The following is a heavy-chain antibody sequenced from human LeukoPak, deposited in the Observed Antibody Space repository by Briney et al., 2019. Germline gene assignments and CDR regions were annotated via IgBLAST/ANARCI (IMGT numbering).Heavy chain of an antibody. Sequence: GGSLRLSCAASGFTFSSYAMHWVRQAPGKGLEWVAVISYDGSNKYYADSVKGRFTISRDNSKNTLYLQMNSLRAEDTAVYYCAKAVPYDSSGYYRRGGMDVWGQGTTVTVSS. CDR2: ISYDGSNK. CDR3: AKAVPYDSSGYYRRGGMDV. CDR1: GFTFSSYA. D-gene: IGHD3-22*01. J-gene: IGHJ6*02. V-gene: IGHV3-30-3*01.